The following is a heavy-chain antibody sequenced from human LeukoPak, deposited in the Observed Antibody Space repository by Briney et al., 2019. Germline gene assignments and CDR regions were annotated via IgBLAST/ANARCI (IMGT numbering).Heavy chain of an antibody. CDR1: GYTFTSYD. V-gene: IGHV1-8*01. D-gene: IGHD2-8*01. Sequence: ASVKVSCEASGYTFTSYDINWVRQATGQGLEWMGWMNPNSGNTGYAQKFQGRVTMTRNTSISTAYMELSSLRSEDTAVYYCARAGGTNGVEDYMDVWGKGTTVTVSS. CDR2: MNPNSGNT. J-gene: IGHJ6*03. CDR3: ARAGGTNGVEDYMDV.